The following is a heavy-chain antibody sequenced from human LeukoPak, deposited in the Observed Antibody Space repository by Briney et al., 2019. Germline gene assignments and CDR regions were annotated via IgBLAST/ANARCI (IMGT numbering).Heavy chain of an antibody. CDR1: GYSFTSYW. J-gene: IGHJ4*02. Sequence: GESLKISCKGSGYSFTSYWIGWVRQMPGKGLEWMGIIYPGDSDTRYSPSFQGQVTISADKSISTAYLQWSSLKASDTAMYYCARGGYYNILTGFRSRFLGFDSWGQGTLVTVSS. D-gene: IGHD3-9*01. CDR2: IYPGDSDT. V-gene: IGHV5-51*01. CDR3: ARGGYYNILTGFRSRFLGFDS.